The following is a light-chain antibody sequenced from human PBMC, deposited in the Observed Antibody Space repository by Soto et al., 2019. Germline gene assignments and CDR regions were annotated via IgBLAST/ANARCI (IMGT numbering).Light chain of an antibody. Sequence: EIVLTQSPGTLSLSPGERATLSCRASQSVNSTYLAWFQHKPGQAPRLLIYGTSNRATGIPDRFSGSGSGTDFTLTISRLQPEDFALYYCQHYGSSLFTFGHGTRLEIK. CDR3: QHYGSSLFT. CDR1: QSVNSTY. J-gene: IGKJ5*01. CDR2: GTS. V-gene: IGKV3-20*01.